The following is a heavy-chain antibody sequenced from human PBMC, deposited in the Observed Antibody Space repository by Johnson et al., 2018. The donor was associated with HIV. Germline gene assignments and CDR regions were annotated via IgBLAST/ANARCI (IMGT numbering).Heavy chain of an antibody. J-gene: IGHJ3*02. V-gene: IGHV3-48*04. CDR3: AKDLVVINVRYAFHI. D-gene: IGHD3-22*01. CDR2: ISSSGSTI. CDR1: GFTFSSYG. Sequence: VQLVESGGGVVQPGRSLRLSCAASGFTFSSYGMHWVRQAPGKGLEWVSYISSSGSTIYYADSVKGRFTISRDNAKNSLYLQMNTLRPEDTALYYCAKDLVVINVRYAFHIWGQGTMVTVS.